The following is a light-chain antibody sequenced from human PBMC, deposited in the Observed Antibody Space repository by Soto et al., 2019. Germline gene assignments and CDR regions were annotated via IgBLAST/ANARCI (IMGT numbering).Light chain of an antibody. V-gene: IGKV3-11*01. CDR3: QQRSNWPPVAV. Sequence: EIVLTQSPATLSLSPGERATLSCRASQSVSSYLAWYQQKPGQAPRLLIYDASNRATGIPARFSGSGSGTDFTLTISSLEPEDFAVYYCQQRSNWPPVAVFGPGTKVDIK. J-gene: IGKJ3*01. CDR2: DAS. CDR1: QSVSSY.